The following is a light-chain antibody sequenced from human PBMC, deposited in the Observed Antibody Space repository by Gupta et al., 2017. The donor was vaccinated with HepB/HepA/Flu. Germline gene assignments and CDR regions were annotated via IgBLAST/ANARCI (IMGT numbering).Light chain of an antibody. CDR2: DVS. CDR3: CSYAGSYIYV. J-gene: IGLJ1*01. CDR1: SSDVGGYNY. V-gene: IGLV2-11*01. Sequence: QSALTQPRSVSGSPGQSVTISCTGTSSDVGGYNYVSWYQQHPGKAPKLMIYDVSKRPSGVPDRFSGSKSGNTASLIISGLQADDEADYYCCSYAGSYIYVVGTGTKVTV.